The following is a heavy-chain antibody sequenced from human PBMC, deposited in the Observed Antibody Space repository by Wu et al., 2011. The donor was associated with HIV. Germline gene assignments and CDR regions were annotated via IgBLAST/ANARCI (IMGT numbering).Heavy chain of an antibody. CDR1: GGTFNNWA. Sequence: QVQLVQSGAEVKKPGSSVKVSCKAPGGTFNNWAFSWVRQAPGQGLEWMGGIIPIFITSNYAQKFQGRVTITTDESTSTIYMDLSSLRPEDTAVYYCARGIEYLVCSRARGLRTFGMDVWAQGPRSPSP. CDR2: IIPIFITS. V-gene: IGHV1-69*05. CDR3: ARGIEYLVCSRARGLRTFGMDV. D-gene: IGHD3-10*02. J-gene: IGHJ6*02.